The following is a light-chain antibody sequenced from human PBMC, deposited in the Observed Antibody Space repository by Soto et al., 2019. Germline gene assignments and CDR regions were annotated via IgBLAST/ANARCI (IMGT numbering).Light chain of an antibody. J-gene: IGLJ2*01. CDR3: VLYMGLGISV. V-gene: IGLV8-61*01. CDR2: NTN. Sequence: QAVVTQEPSFSVSPGGTVTFTCGLSSGSVSTNYYPSWYQQTPGQAPRTLIYNTNSRSSGVPDRFSGSILGNKAALTITGAQADDESDYYCVLYMGLGISVFGGGTQLTAL. CDR1: SGSVSTNYY.